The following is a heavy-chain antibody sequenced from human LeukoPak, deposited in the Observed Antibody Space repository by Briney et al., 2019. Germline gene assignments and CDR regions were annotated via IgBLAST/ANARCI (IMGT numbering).Heavy chain of an antibody. CDR2: MNPNTGNA. V-gene: IGHV1-8*01. CDR1: GYTFTTYD. CDR3: ARGLSLDKSHVDY. D-gene: IGHD2/OR15-2a*01. J-gene: IGHJ4*02. Sequence: ASVKVSCKASGYTFTTYDVNWVRQAPGQGLEWMGWMNPNTGNAGYAPKFRGRITMTRNTFITTAYMELSSLRSEDTAVYYCARGLSLDKSHVDYWGQGTLVTVSS.